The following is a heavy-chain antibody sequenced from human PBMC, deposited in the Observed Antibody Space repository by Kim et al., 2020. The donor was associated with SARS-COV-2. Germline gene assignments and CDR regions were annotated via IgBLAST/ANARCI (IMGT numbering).Heavy chain of an antibody. Sequence: GGSLRLSCAASGFTFSSYAMHWVRQAPGKGLEWVAVISYDGSNKYYADSVKGRFTISRDNSKNTLYLQMNSLRAEDTAVYYCARDRGGYCSGGSCYYYYGMDVWGQGTTVTVSS. J-gene: IGHJ6*02. CDR2: ISYDGSNK. D-gene: IGHD2-15*01. CDR3: ARDRGGYCSGGSCYYYYGMDV. CDR1: GFTFSSYA. V-gene: IGHV3-30-3*01.